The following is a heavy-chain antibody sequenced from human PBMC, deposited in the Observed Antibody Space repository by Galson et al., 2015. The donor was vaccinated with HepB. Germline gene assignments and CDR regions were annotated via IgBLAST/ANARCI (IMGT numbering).Heavy chain of an antibody. CDR3: ARDPNQKWLVPFDY. V-gene: IGHV1-69*04. CDR2: IIPILGIA. D-gene: IGHD6-19*01. Sequence: SVKVSCKASGGTFSSYAISWVRQAPGQGLEWMGRIIPILGIANYAQKFQGRVTITADKSTSTAYMELSSLRSEDTAVYYCARDPNQKWLVPFDYWGQGTLVTVSS. CDR1: GGTFSSYA. J-gene: IGHJ4*02.